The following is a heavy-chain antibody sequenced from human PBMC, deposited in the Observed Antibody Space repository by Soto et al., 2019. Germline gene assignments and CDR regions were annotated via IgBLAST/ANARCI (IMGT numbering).Heavy chain of an antibody. CDR3: AKDSYFWSGAFDY. CDR2: ISGSGGST. Sequence: EVQLLESGGGLVQPGGSLRLSCAASGFTFSSYAMSWVRQAPGKGLEWVSAISGSGGSTYYADSVKGRFTISRDNSKNTLYLQMNSLRAEATAVYYCAKDSYFWSGAFDYWGQGTLVTVSS. J-gene: IGHJ4*02. CDR1: GFTFSSYA. V-gene: IGHV3-23*01. D-gene: IGHD3-3*01.